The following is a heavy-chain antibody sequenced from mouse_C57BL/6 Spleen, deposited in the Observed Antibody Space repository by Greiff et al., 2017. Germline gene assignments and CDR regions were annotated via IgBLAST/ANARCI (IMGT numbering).Heavy chain of an antibody. J-gene: IGHJ1*03. V-gene: IGHV1-69*01. CDR1: GYTFTSYW. CDR2: IDPSDSYT. D-gene: IGHD2-13*01. CDR3: ARLTAYWYFDV. Sequence: QQSCQASGYTFTSYWMHWVKQRPGQGLEWIGEIDPSDSYTNYNQKFKGKSTLTVDKSSSTAYMQLSSLTSEDSAVYYCARLTAYWYFDVWGTGTTVTVSS.